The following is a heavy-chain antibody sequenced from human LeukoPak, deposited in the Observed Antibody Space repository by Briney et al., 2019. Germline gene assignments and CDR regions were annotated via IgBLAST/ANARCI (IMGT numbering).Heavy chain of an antibody. D-gene: IGHD3-16*01. CDR2: IYSGDNM. CDR1: GFTVSSNY. Sequence: GGSLRLSCAASGFTVSSNYMNWDRQAPGKGLEWVSIIYSGDNMYSADSGKWRFTISRDNSKHTLYLQMNSLRAEDTAVYYCARVKGGNYFDYWGQGTLVTVSS. J-gene: IGHJ4*02. CDR3: ARVKGGNYFDY. V-gene: IGHV3-53*01.